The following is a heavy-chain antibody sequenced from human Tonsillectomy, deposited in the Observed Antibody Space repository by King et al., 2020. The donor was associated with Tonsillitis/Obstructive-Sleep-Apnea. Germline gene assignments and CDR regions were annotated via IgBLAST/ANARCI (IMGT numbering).Heavy chain of an antibody. CDR1: GGSISSTTHY. CDR3: ARHLFSESDNFFNY. CDR2: IYYGGST. Sequence: QLQESGPGLVKPSETLSLTCTVSGGSISSTTHYWGWIRQPPGRGLEWIGSIYYGGSTYYHPSLKSRVTISVDTSKNQFSLKLTSVTAADTAVYYCARHLFSESDNFFNYWGQGALVTVSS. V-gene: IGHV4-39*01. D-gene: IGHD3-10*01. J-gene: IGHJ4*02.